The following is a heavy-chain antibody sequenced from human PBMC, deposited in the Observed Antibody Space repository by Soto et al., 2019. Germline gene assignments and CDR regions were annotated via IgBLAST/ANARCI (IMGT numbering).Heavy chain of an antibody. CDR3: ARHETRYFSSVNTNQYHGFDV. V-gene: IGHV5-51*01. CDR1: GFSFTNYW. D-gene: IGHD3-10*01. CDR2: IYPDDSNT. J-gene: IGHJ6*02. Sequence: PAESLETSCNGLGFSFTNYWIAWVGRVPWKGLEWMGIIYPDDSNTRYSPSFEGQVTIAADKTTSTAYLQWSSLKASDTAMYYCARHETRYFSSVNTNQYHGFDVWGQGTTVTVSS.